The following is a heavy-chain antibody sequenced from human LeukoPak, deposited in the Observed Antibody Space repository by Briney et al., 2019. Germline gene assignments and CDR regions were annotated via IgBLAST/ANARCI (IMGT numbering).Heavy chain of an antibody. CDR1: GFTVSSNY. Sequence: HPGGSLRLSCAASGFTVSSNYMSWVRQAPGKGLEWVSVIYSGGSTYYADSVKGRFTVSRDNSKNTPYLQMNSLRAEDTAVYYCARDVGIVGADDAFDIWGQGTMVTVSS. V-gene: IGHV3-53*01. CDR3: ARDVGIVGADDAFDI. CDR2: IYSGGST. J-gene: IGHJ3*02. D-gene: IGHD1-26*01.